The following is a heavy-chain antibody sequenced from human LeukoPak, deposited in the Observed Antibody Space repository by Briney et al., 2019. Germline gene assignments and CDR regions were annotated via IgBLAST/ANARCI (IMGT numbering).Heavy chain of an antibody. Sequence: PSETQSLTCTVSGGSIDIYYWSWIRQPPGKGLEWIGYIYYSGSTNYNPSLKSRVTISVDTSKNQFSLKLSSVTAADTAVYYCARGPLNEEIDYWGQGTLVTVSS. D-gene: IGHD1-1*01. J-gene: IGHJ4*02. CDR2: IYYSGST. CDR1: GGSIDIYY. CDR3: ARGPLNEEIDY. V-gene: IGHV4-59*01.